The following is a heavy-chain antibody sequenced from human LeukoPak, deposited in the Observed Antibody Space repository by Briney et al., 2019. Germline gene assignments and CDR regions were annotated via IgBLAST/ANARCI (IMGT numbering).Heavy chain of an antibody. CDR2: ISSGSSTI. CDR1: GFSFSRYS. Sequence: PGGSLRLSCAASGFSFSRYSMNWVRQAPGKGLEWVSYISSGSSTIYYADSVQGRFTVSRDNAKNSLYLQMNSLRDEDTAVYYCARDRAYGDYWGQGTLVTVSS. J-gene: IGHJ4*02. V-gene: IGHV3-48*02. CDR3: ARDRAYGDY. D-gene: IGHD2-8*01.